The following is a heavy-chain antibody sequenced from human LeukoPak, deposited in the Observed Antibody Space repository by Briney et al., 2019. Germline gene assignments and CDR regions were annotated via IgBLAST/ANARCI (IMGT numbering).Heavy chain of an antibody. CDR2: LYSSGGA. V-gene: IGHV3-53*01. Sequence: GGSLRLSCAASAFTVSSNYMSWVRQAPGKGLEWDSLLYSSGGASYADSVKGRFTISRDNSKNTLYLQMDSLRAEDTAVYYCARFPPTMVGVTTPRDYWGRGTLVTVSS. D-gene: IGHD1-26*01. CDR1: AFTVSSNY. J-gene: IGHJ4*02. CDR3: ARFPPTMVGVTTPRDY.